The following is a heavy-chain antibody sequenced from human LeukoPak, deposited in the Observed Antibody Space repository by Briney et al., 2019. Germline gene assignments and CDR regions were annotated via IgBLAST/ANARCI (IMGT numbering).Heavy chain of an antibody. CDR2: IYHSGST. CDR3: ARDGYCSGGSCYTAYYGMDV. D-gene: IGHD2-15*01. Sequence: SETLSLTCAVSGYSISSGYYWGWIRQPPGKGLEWIGSIYHSGSTYYNPSLKSRVTISVDTSKNQFSLKLSSVTAADTAVYYCARDGYCSGGSCYTAYYGMDVWGQGTTVTVSS. J-gene: IGHJ6*02. CDR1: GYSISSGYY. V-gene: IGHV4-38-2*02.